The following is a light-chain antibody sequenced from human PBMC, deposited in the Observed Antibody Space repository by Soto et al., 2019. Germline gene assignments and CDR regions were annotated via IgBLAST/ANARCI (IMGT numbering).Light chain of an antibody. J-gene: IGKJ4*01. CDR2: DAS. CDR1: QSLNSN. V-gene: IGKV3-15*01. CDR3: QQYNNWPLT. Sequence: EVVLTQSPATLSLSPGERATLSCRASQSLNSNLAWYQQKPGQAPRLLIYDASTRATGIPARFSGSGSGTEFTLTISSLQSEDFAVYSCQQYNNWPLTFGGGTKVEI.